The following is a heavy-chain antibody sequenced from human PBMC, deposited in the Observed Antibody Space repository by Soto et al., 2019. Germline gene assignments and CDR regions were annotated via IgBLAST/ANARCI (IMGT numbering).Heavy chain of an antibody. D-gene: IGHD1-26*01. CDR3: AGDRSVGATSGAFDI. J-gene: IGHJ3*02. CDR1: GYTFTSYG. V-gene: IGHV1-18*01. Sequence: GASVKVSCKASGYTFTSYGISWGRQAPGQGHEWMGWISAYNGNTNYAQKLQGRVTMTTDTSTSTAYMELRSLRSDDTAVYYCAGDRSVGATSGAFDIRGQGIMV. CDR2: ISAYNGNT.